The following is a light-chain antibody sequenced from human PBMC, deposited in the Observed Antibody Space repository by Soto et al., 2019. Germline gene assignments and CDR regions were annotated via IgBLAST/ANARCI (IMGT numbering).Light chain of an antibody. CDR2: YNS. Sequence: SYELTQPPSVSVAPGKTARITCGGNNIGSKGVHWYQQKPGQAPLLVIYYNSDRPSGIPERYSGSNSGNTATLTISRVEDGYEADYYCQVWDSSNDHVIFGGGTKLTVL. CDR1: NIGSKG. V-gene: IGLV3-21*04. CDR3: QVWDSSNDHVI. J-gene: IGLJ2*01.